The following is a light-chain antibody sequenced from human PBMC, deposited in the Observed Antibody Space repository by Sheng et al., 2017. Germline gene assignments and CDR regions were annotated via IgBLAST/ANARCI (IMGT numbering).Light chain of an antibody. V-gene: IGKV3-20*01. CDR2: GAS. CDR3: QQYGTSPKLT. Sequence: EIVLTQSPGTLSVSPGEGATLSCRASQSVSTYLAWYQQRPGQAPRLLIYGASSRATGIPDRFSGSGSGTDFTLTISRLEPEDFATYYCQQYGTSPKLTFGGGTKVEIK. CDR1: QSVSTY. J-gene: IGKJ4*01.